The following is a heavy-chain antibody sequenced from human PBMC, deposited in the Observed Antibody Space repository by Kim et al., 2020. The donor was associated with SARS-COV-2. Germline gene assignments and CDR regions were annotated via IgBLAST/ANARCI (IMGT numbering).Heavy chain of an antibody. CDR2: ISSSGSTI. CDR1: GFTFSDYY. J-gene: IGHJ2*01. D-gene: IGHD3-22*01. CDR3: ARDDSGLSDSSGYHWYFDL. Sequence: GGSLRLSCAASGFTFSDYYMSWIRQAPGKGLEWVSYISSSGSTIYYADSVKGRFTIARDNAKNSLYLQRNSLRAEDTAVYYCARDDSGLSDSSGYHWYFDLWGRGTLVTVSS. V-gene: IGHV3-11*01.